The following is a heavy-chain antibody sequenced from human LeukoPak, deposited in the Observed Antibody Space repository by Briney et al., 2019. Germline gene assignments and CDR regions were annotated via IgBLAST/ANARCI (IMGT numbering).Heavy chain of an antibody. D-gene: IGHD6-19*01. J-gene: IGHJ4*02. Sequence: ASVKVSCKASGGTFSSYAISWVRQAPGQGLEWVGGIIPIFGTANYAQKFQGRVTITADESTSTAYMELSSLRSEDTAVYYCARGIAVAGTGYFDYWGQGTLVTVSS. V-gene: IGHV1-69*13. CDR2: IIPIFGTA. CDR1: GGTFSSYA. CDR3: ARGIAVAGTGYFDY.